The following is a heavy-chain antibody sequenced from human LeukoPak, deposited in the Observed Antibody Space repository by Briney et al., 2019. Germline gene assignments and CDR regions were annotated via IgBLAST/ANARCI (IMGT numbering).Heavy chain of an antibody. CDR3: AAGEDGYNSPFDI. V-gene: IGHV3-23*01. J-gene: IGHJ3*02. D-gene: IGHD5-24*01. CDR1: GFTFSSYA. CDR2: ISGGGGST. Sequence: GGSLRLSCAASGFTFSSYAMTWVRQAPGKGLEWVSGISGGGGSTYYADSVKGRFTISRDTSKNTLYLQMNSLRAEDTAVYYCAAGEDGYNSPFDIWGQGTMVTVSS.